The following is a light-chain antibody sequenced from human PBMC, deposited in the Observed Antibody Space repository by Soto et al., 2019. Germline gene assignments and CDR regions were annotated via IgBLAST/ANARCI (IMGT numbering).Light chain of an antibody. V-gene: IGKV3-15*01. Sequence: EIVMTQSPATLSVSPGERATLSCRASQSVSSNLAWYQQKPGQAPRLLIYGASTRATGIPARFSGSGSGTEVTLPISSLQAEDFAVYYCQQYNSWPPWTFGPGTKVEIK. CDR1: QSVSSN. CDR2: GAS. J-gene: IGKJ1*01. CDR3: QQYNSWPPWT.